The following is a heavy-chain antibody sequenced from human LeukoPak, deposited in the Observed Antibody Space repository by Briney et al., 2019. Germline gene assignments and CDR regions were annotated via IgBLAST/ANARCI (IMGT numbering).Heavy chain of an antibody. CDR2: IRHDGSIK. V-gene: IGHV3-30*02. D-gene: IGHD3-16*01. J-gene: IGHJ4*02. CDR3: AKDSLADIDY. Sequence: GGSRRLSCAASGFIFRTNGMYWFRQAQGKGLEWVAFIRHDGSIKNYADSVKGRSTISRDNSKNTLYLQMNSLRAEDTAVYYCAKDSLADIDYWGQGTLVTVSS. CDR1: GFIFRTNG.